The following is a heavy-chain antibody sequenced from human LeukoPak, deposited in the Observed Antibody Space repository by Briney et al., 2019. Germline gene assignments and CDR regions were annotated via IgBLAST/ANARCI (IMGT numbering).Heavy chain of an antibody. CDR2: ISSSSSYI. CDR3: ARDSPAAHYYYYYYMDV. CDR1: GFTFSSYS. Sequence: GGSLRLSCAASGFTFSSYSMNWVRQAPGKGLEWVSSISSSSSYIYYTDSVKGRFTISRDNAKNSLYLQMNSLRAEDTAVYYCARDSPAAHYYYYYYMDVWGKGTTVTVSS. J-gene: IGHJ6*03. D-gene: IGHD2-2*01. V-gene: IGHV3-21*01.